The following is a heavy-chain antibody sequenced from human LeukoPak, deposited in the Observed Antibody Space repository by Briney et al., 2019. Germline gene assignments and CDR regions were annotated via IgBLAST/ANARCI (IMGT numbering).Heavy chain of an antibody. CDR3: ARGRSWPLDY. V-gene: IGHV6-1*01. D-gene: IGHD6-13*01. CDR2: TYYRSKWSS. Sequence: PSQTLSLTRAISGDSASSNSAAWNWLRQSPSRGLEWLGRTYYRSKWSSDYAVSMESRIIINSDTSKNQFSLQLNSVTPEDTAVYYCARGRSWPLDYWGQGTLVTVSS. J-gene: IGHJ4*02. CDR1: GDSASSNSAA.